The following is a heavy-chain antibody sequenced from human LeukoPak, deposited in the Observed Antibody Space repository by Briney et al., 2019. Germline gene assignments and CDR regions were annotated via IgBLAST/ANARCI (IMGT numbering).Heavy chain of an antibody. J-gene: IGHJ6*03. D-gene: IGHD2-2*01. V-gene: IGHV1-2*02. CDR3: ARRDIVVVPAATTYYYYYYMDV. Sequence: GASVKVSCKASGYTFTGYYMHWVRQAPGQGLEWMGWINPNSGGTNYAQKFQGRVTMTRDTSISTAYMELSRLRSDDTAVYYCARRDIVVVPAATTYYYYYYMDVWGKGTTVTVSS. CDR1: GYTFTGYY. CDR2: INPNSGGT.